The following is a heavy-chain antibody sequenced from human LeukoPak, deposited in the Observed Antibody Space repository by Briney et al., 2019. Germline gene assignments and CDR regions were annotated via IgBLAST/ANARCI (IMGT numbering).Heavy chain of an antibody. CDR1: GGSLSTGGYY. V-gene: IGHV4-31*03. CDR3: ARYPPYYDSSGRDDAFDI. Sequence: TSETLSLTCTVSGGSLSTGGYYWSWIRQHPGKGLEWIGYIYYRGSTYYNPSLKSRVTISVDTSKNQFSLKLSSVTAADTAVYYCARYPPYYDSSGRDDAFDIWGQGTMVTVSS. D-gene: IGHD3-22*01. CDR2: IYYRGST. J-gene: IGHJ3*02.